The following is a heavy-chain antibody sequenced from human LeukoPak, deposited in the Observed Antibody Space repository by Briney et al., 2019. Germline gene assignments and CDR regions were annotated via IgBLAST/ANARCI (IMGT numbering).Heavy chain of an antibody. V-gene: IGHV1-2*02. CDR1: GYTFTGYY. D-gene: IGHD4-17*01. J-gene: IGHJ3*02. CDR3: ARPYDDYGDRDAFDI. CDR2: INPNSGGT. Sequence: GASVKVSCKASGYTFTGYYMHWVRQAPGQGLEWMGWINPNSGGTNYAQKFQGRVTMTRDTSISTAYMELSRLRSDDTAVYYCARPYDDYGDRDAFDIWGQGTMVTVSS.